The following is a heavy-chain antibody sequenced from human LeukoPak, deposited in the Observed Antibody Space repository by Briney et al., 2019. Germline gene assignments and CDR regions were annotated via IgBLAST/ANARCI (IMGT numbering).Heavy chain of an antibody. D-gene: IGHD2-2*01. CDR2: IIPIFGTA. J-gene: IGHJ4*02. Sequence: SVKVSCKASGGTFSSYAINWVRRAPGQGLEWMGGIIPIFGTANYAQKFQGRVTITADESTSTAYMELSSLRSEDTAVYYCARATPRWGYCSSTSCYSAVDYWGQGTLLTVSS. CDR1: GGTFSSYA. CDR3: ARATPRWGYCSSTSCYSAVDY. V-gene: IGHV1-69*13.